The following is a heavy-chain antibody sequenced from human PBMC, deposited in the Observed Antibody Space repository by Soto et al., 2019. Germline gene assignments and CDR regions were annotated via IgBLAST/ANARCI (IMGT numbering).Heavy chain of an antibody. CDR1: GGSISSYY. V-gene: IGHV4-59*01. CDR3: ARADTDYYYYYGMDV. J-gene: IGHJ6*02. CDR2: IYYSGST. Sequence: TSETLSLTCTVSGGSISSYYWSWIRQPPGKGLEWIGYIYYSGSTNYNPSLKSRVTISVDTSKNQFSLKLSSVTAADTAVYYCARADTDYYYYYGMDVWGQGTTVTVSS.